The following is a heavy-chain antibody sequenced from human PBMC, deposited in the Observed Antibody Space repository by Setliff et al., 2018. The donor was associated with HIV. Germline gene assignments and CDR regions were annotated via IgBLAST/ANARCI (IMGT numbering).Heavy chain of an antibody. CDR1: GGSISSYH. CDR2: IYYSGTT. V-gene: IGHV4-59*01. Sequence: PSETLSLTCTVSGGSISSYHWGWIRQPPGKGLEWIGYIYYSGTTNYNSSLKSRVTISVATSKTQFSLQLSSVTAADTALYYCARFNWNYGGWFDPWGQGTLVTVSS. CDR3: ARFNWNYGGWFDP. D-gene: IGHD1-7*01. J-gene: IGHJ5*02.